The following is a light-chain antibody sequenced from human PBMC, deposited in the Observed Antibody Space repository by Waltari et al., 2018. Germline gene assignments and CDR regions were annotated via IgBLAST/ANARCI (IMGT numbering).Light chain of an antibody. CDR1: QSVRSY. J-gene: IGKJ3*01. CDR2: DAS. Sequence: ELVLPQSPATLSLSPGERATLSCRASQSVRSYLAWYQQKPGQAPRLLIYDASNRATGIPARFSGSGSGTDFTLTISSLEPEDFAVYYCQQRISWPLTFGPGTRVDIK. V-gene: IGKV3-11*01. CDR3: QQRISWPLT.